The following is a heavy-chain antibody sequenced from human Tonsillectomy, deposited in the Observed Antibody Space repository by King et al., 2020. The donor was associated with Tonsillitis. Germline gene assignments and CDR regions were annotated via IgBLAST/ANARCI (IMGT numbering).Heavy chain of an antibody. CDR2: MCSGEEYRGTL. D-gene: IGHD1-26*01. J-gene: IGHJ4*02. CDR3: ARYVSGSFDY. Sequence: QLQESGPGVVKPSETLSLTCTVSGGSISSSDHYWAWIRQAPGKGLEWIGYMCSGEEYRGTLFYNSSLKSRTTISGVTSENRFSLKLSSVTAADTAVYFCARYVSGSFDYWGQGALVTVSS. V-gene: IGHV4-39*01. CDR1: GGSISSSDHY.